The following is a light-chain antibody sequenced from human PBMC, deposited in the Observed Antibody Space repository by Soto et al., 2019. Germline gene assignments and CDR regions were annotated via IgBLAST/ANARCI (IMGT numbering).Light chain of an antibody. Sequence: SYELTQPPSVSVAPGKTARITCGGNNIGSKSVHWYQQKPGQAPVLVIYYDSYRPSGIPERFSGSNSGNTATLTISRVEPGDEADYYCQVWDSSSDHYVFGTGTKVTVL. CDR3: QVWDSSSDHYV. V-gene: IGLV3-21*04. J-gene: IGLJ1*01. CDR2: YDS. CDR1: NIGSKS.